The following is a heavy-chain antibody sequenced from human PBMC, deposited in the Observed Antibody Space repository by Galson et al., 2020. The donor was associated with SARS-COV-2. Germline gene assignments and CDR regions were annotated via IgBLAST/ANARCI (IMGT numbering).Heavy chain of an antibody. V-gene: IGHV4-59*01. D-gene: IGHD3-22*01. Sequence: SETLSLTCTVSGGSISSYYWSWIRQPPGKGLEWIGYIYYSGSTNYNPSLKSQVTISVDTSKNQFSLKLSSVTAADTAVYYCAMYYDSSGYLPYWGQGTLVTVSS. CDR1: GGSISSYY. CDR3: AMYYDSSGYLPY. CDR2: IYYSGST. J-gene: IGHJ4*02.